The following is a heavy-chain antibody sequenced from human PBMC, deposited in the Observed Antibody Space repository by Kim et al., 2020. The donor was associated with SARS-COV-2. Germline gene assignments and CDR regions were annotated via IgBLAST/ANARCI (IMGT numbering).Heavy chain of an antibody. CDR3: ARGSENSGYDYLGFDY. D-gene: IGHD5-12*01. Sequence: LKSRVTISVDTAKNQFSLKLNSVTAADTAVYYCARGSENSGYDYLGFDYWGQGTLVTVSS. J-gene: IGHJ4*02. V-gene: IGHV4-34*01.